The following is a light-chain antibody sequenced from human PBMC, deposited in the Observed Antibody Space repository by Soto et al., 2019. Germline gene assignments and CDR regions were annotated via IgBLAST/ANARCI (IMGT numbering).Light chain of an antibody. Sequence: QSALTQPASLSGSPGQSITISCSGTSSDVGGYDYVSWYQQHPGEAPKLMISGVTNRPSGVSNRFSGSKSGNTASLTISGLQAEDEADYYCSSYRSSATRVFGGGTKLTVL. CDR3: SSYRSSATRV. CDR1: SSDVGGYDY. V-gene: IGLV2-14*01. J-gene: IGLJ3*02. CDR2: GVT.